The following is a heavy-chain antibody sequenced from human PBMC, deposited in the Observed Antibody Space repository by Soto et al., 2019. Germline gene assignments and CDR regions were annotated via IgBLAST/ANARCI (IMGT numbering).Heavy chain of an antibody. CDR2: ISSSSSTI. V-gene: IGHV3-48*01. CDR1: GFTFSSYS. Sequence: PGGSLRLSCAASGFTFSSYSMNWVRQAPGKGLEWVSYISSSSSTIYYADSVKGRFTISRDNAKNSLYLQTNSLRAEVTAVYYCARDARKPRAFDIWGQRTMVTVSS. CDR3: ARDARKPRAFDI. J-gene: IGHJ3*02.